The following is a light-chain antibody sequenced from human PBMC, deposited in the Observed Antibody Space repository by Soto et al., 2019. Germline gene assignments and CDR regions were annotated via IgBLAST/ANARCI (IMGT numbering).Light chain of an antibody. CDR1: QSVLYNSNNKNH. J-gene: IGKJ2*01. CDR3: HQYYSIPFT. Sequence: DFVMTQAPDSLAVSLGERATINCKSSQSVLYNSNNKNHLGWFQQKPGHPPKLLIYGASFRPSGVPDRFSGSGSRTDFTLTISSLQAEAVAVYYCHQYYSIPFTFGQGTKLEI. V-gene: IGKV4-1*01. CDR2: GAS.